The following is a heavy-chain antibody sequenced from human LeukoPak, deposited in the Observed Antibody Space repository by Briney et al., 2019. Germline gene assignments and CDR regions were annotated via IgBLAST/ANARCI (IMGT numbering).Heavy chain of an antibody. V-gene: IGHV4-31*03. D-gene: IGHD3-16*02. CDR1: GGSISSGGYY. J-gene: IGHJ6*03. CDR3: AREIVDYYYMDV. Sequence: SETLSLTCTVSGGSISSGGYYWSWIRQHPGKGLEWIGYIYYSGSTYYNPSLKSRVTISVDTSKNQFSLKLSSVTAADTAVYYCAREIVDYYYMDVWGKGTTVIVSS. CDR2: IYYSGST.